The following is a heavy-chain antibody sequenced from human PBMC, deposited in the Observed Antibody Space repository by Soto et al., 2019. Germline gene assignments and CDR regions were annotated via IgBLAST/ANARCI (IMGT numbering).Heavy chain of an antibody. CDR3: ARVVYYSSGYIEYFQL. J-gene: IGHJ1*01. Sequence: EVQLVESGGGLVQPGGSLRLSCAASGFTFSSYWRSWVRQAPGKGLEWVANIKQDGSEKYYVDSVKGRFTISRDNAKNSLYLQMNSLIADDTAVYYCARVVYYSSGYIEYFQLWGQGTLGTVSS. CDR1: GFTFSSYW. D-gene: IGHD3-22*01. V-gene: IGHV3-7*01. CDR2: IKQDGSEK.